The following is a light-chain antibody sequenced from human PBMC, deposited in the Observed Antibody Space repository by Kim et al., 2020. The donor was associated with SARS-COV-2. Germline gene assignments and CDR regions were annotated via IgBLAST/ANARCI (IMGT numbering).Light chain of an antibody. CDR3: NSRHTSDPVV. J-gene: IGLJ3*02. CDR1: SLRTYF. CDR2: GKN. Sequence: SSELTQDPAVSVALGQTVRITCQVASLRTYFATWYQQKPAQAPLLVIFGKNSRPSGIPHRFSGSTPGNTASLTITGAQAEDAADSYSNSRHTSDPVVFG. V-gene: IGLV3-19*01.